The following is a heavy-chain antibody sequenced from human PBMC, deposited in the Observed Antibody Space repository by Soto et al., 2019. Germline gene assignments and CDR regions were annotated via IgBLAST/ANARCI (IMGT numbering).Heavy chain of an antibody. Sequence: GGSLRLSCAASGFTFSSYAMHWVRQAPGKGLEXVAXXAXXGXXXXXAXXVKGRFTISRDNSKNTLYLQMNSLRAEETAVYYCASDSSGYYYTFDIWGQGTMVTASS. CDR3: ASDSSGYYYTFDI. CDR1: GFTFSSYA. V-gene: IGHV3-30-3*01. D-gene: IGHD3-22*01. CDR2: XAXXGXXX. J-gene: IGHJ3*02.